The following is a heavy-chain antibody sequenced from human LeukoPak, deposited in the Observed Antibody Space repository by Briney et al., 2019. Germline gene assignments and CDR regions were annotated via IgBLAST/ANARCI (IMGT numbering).Heavy chain of an antibody. J-gene: IGHJ6*03. CDR3: ARGIRYYDILTGHVKGHDNSYYYYMDV. D-gene: IGHD3-9*01. CDR2: FDPEDGGT. Sequence: ASVKVSCKVSGYTLTELSMHWVRQAPGKGLEWMGGFDPEDGGTIYAQKFQGRVTITADEFTTTVYMELSSLRSEDTAVYYCARGIRYYDILTGHVKGHDNSYYYYMDVWGQGTAVTISS. V-gene: IGHV1-24*01. CDR1: GYTLTELS.